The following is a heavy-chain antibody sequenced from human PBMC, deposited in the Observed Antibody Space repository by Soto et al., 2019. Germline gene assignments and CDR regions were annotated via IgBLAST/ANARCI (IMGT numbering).Heavy chain of an antibody. CDR1: GFTFSRYS. CDR3: ARDDYDILTGYYRPLDY. CDR2: ISSSNTTI. D-gene: IGHD3-9*01. V-gene: IGHV3-48*01. Sequence: LRLSCAASGFTFSRYSMNWVRQAPGKGLEWLSYISSSNTTINYADSVKGRFTISRDNAKNSLYLQMHSLRGEDTAVYYCARDDYDILTGYYRPLDYWGQGTLVTVSS. J-gene: IGHJ4*02.